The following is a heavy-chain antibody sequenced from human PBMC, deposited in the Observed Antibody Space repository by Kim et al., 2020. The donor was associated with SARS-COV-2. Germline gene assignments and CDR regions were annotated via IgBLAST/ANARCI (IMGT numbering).Heavy chain of an antibody. CDR3: ARSFCSCGCCFFNLPFDY. CDR2: IYSSGNT. D-gene: IGHD2-15*01. Sequence: SETLSLTCKVSGGSINNYYWNWIRQSPGKGLEWIGYIYSSGNTNYNPSLERRVTITVDTSRNQFFLSLKSVTAADTAVAYCARSFCSCGCCFFNLPFDY. CDR1: GGSINNYY. J-gene: IGHJ4*01. V-gene: IGHV4-4*08.